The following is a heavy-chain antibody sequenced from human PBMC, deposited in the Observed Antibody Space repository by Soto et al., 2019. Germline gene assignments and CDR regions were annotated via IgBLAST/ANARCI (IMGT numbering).Heavy chain of an antibody. CDR2: IGGSDGST. CDR1: GFTFSTYA. V-gene: IGHV3-23*01. Sequence: EVQLLESGGGLVQPGGSLRLSCAASGFTFSTYAMSWVRQAPGKGLEWVSAIGGSDGSTHYADSVEGRLTISRDNSKNTLYLQINSLRAEDTAVYYCAKEGSTSYAFFDSWGQGTLVTVSS. CDR3: AKEGSTSYAFFDS. D-gene: IGHD6-6*01. J-gene: IGHJ4*02.